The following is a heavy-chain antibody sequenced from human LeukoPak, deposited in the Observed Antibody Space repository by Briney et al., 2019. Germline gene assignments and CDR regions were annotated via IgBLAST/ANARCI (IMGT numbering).Heavy chain of an antibody. CDR1: GFTFSTYA. J-gene: IGHJ4*02. V-gene: IGHV3-30*18. CDR3: AKEIWPTVTTPGWTYFDY. Sequence: GGSLRLSCAASGFTFSTYAIHWVRQAPGKGLEWVAVISYDGSKKYYADSVKGRFTISRDNSKNTLYLQMNSLRAEDTAVYYCAKEIWPTVTTPGWTYFDYWGQGALVTVSS. D-gene: IGHD4-17*01. CDR2: ISYDGSKK.